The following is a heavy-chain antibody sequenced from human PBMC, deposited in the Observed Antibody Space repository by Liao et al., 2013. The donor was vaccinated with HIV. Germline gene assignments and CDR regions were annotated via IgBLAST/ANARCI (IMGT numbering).Heavy chain of an antibody. V-gene: IGHV4-34*01. CDR3: ARTVPKHNWGETRCGFDY. CDR1: GGSFSGYY. Sequence: QVQLQQWGAGLLKPSETLSLTCAVYGGSFSGYYWSWIRQPPGKGLEWIGEINHSGSTNYNPSLKSRVTISVDTSKNQFSLKLSSVTAADTAVYYCARTVPKHNWGETRCGFDYWGQGTLVTVSS. D-gene: IGHD7-27*01. CDR2: INHSGST. J-gene: IGHJ4*02.